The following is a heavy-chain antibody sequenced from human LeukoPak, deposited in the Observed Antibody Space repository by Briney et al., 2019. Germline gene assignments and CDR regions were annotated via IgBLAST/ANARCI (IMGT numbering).Heavy chain of an antibody. CDR2: ISGSGGST. Sequence: GGSLRLSCAASGFTFSSYAMSWVRQAPGKGLELVSAISGSGGSTYYADSVKGRFIISRDNSKNTLYLQMNSLRAEDTAVYYCAKVRSRIAAAGLDFDYWGQGTLVTVSS. CDR1: GFTFSSYA. J-gene: IGHJ4*02. CDR3: AKVRSRIAAAGLDFDY. V-gene: IGHV3-23*01. D-gene: IGHD6-13*01.